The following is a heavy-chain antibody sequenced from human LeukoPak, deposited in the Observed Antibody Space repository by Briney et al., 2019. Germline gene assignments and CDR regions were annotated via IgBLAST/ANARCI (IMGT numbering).Heavy chain of an antibody. CDR2: IRTKTNNYAT. V-gene: IGHV3-73*01. D-gene: IGHD4-17*01. J-gene: IGHJ4*02. CDR3: TRLDYGHDF. Sequence: GGSLRLSCAASGFTFSVSAIHWVRQASGKGPEWVGRIRTKTNNYATAYLASVKGRFTLSRDDSKSMAYLQMNSLKTEDTAVYYCTRLDYGHDFWGQGTLVTVSP. CDR1: GFTFSVSA.